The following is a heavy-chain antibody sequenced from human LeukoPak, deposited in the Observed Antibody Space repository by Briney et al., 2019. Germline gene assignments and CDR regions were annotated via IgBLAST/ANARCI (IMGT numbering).Heavy chain of an antibody. V-gene: IGHV4-4*07. CDR3: ARALVPYYDILTGYYKHPIDAFDI. CDR1: GGSISSYY. Sequence: TSETLSLTXTVSGGSISSYYWSWIRQPAGKGMEWIGRIYTSVSTNYNPSLKSRVTMSVDTSKNQFSLKLSSVTAADTAVYYCARALVPYYDILTGYYKHPIDAFDIWGQGTKVTVSS. D-gene: IGHD3-9*01. J-gene: IGHJ3*02. CDR2: IYTSVST.